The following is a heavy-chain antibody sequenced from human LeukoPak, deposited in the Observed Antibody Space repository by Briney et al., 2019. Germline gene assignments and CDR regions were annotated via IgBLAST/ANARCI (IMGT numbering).Heavy chain of an antibody. CDR3: AKRGMTTIKEGFDY. CDR2: VSSSGGST. V-gene: IGHV3-23*01. J-gene: IGHJ4*02. CDR1: GFTFSTYA. Sequence: GGSLRLSCAASGFTFSTYAMSWVRQAPGKGLQWVLAVSSSGGSTYYADSVKGRFTISRDNSKNTLYLQMNSLRAEDTAVYYCAKRGMTTIKEGFDYWGQGTLVTVSS. D-gene: IGHD5-24*01.